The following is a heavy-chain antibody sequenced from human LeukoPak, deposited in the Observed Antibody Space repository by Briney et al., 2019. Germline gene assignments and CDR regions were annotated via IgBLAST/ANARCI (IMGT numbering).Heavy chain of an antibody. CDR3: AGSGYSSSWPEYYFDY. D-gene: IGHD6-13*01. V-gene: IGHV1-69*13. J-gene: IGHJ4*02. CDR1: GYTLTELS. CDR2: IIPIFGTA. Sequence: SVKVSCKVSGYTLTELSMHWVRQAPGQGLEWMGGIIPIFGTANYAQKFQGRVTITADESTSTAYMELSSLRSEDTAVYYCAGSGYSSSWPEYYFDYWGQGTLVTVSS.